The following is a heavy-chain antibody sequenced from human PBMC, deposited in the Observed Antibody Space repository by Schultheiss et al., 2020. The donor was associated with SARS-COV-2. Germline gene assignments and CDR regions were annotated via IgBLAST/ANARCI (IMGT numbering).Heavy chain of an antibody. Sequence: GGSLRLSCAASGFTFSTYGMYWVRQAPGKGLEWVAVISYDGSNKYYADSVKGRFTISRDSAKNSLYLQMNSLRAEDTAVYFCATQRYCPGGVCLWGNDYWGQGTLVTVSS. CDR3: ATQRYCPGGVCLWGNDY. CDR1: GFTFSTYG. J-gene: IGHJ4*02. CDR2: ISYDGSNK. D-gene: IGHD2-8*02. V-gene: IGHV3-33*05.